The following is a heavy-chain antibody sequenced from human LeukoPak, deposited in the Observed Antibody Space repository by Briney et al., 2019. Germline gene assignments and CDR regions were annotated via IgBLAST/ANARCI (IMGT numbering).Heavy chain of an antibody. CDR3: ATGPYGDYSVDAFDI. J-gene: IGHJ3*02. Sequence: PSETLSLTCAVYGGSFSGYYWSWIRQPPGKGLEWIGEINHSGSTNYNPSLKSRVTISVDTAKNQFSLTLSSVTAADTAVYYCATGPYGDYSVDAFDIWGQGTMVTVSS. V-gene: IGHV4-34*01. CDR2: INHSGST. D-gene: IGHD4-17*01. CDR1: GGSFSGYY.